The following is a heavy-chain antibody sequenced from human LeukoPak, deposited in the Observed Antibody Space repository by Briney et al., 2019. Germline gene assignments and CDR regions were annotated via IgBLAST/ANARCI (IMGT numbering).Heavy chain of an antibody. D-gene: IGHD5-18*01. CDR2: IIPISGTP. CDR3: ARDASHSYTWRGDY. Sequence: SVKVSCKASGGTLTSFAINWVRQAPGQGLEWMGGIIPISGTPNYAQKFQGRVTITADESTSAAYMELSSLRSEDTAVYYCARDASHSYTWRGDYWGQGTLVTVSS. V-gene: IGHV1-69*13. J-gene: IGHJ4*02. CDR1: GGTLTSFA.